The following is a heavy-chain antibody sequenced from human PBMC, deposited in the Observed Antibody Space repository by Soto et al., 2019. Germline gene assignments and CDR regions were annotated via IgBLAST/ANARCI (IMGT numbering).Heavy chain of an antibody. CDR1: GFIFSSFT. V-gene: IGHV3-21*01. J-gene: IGHJ4*02. CDR3: VRGDDRVD. Sequence: PGGSLRLSCVGSGFIFSSFTMNWVRQAPGMGLQYLASISKSSSLIYYADSVRGRFIISRDNSKDSVFLQMYSLRAEDKAMYYCVRGDDRVDWGQGTLVTVSS. CDR2: ISKSSSLI. D-gene: IGHD1-1*01.